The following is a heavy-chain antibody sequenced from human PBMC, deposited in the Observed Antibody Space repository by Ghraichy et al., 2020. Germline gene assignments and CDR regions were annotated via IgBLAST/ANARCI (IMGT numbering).Heavy chain of an antibody. D-gene: IGHD6-19*01. CDR3: ARNDMSVAATADH. CDR2: IWYDGSKK. J-gene: IGHJ5*02. CDR1: GFTFSSYG. Sequence: GGSLRLSCEASGFTFSSYGFHWVRQAPGKGLEWVVAIWYDGSKKYYADSVKGRFTISRDDSKNTLYLQLNSLRAEDTAVYYCARNDMSVAATADHWGQGTLVTVSS. V-gene: IGHV3-33*01.